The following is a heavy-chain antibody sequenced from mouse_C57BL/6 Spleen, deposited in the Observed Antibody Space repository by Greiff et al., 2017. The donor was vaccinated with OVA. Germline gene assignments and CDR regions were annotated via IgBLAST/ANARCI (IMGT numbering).Heavy chain of an antibody. CDR3: ARRYYDYPAWFAY. J-gene: IGHJ3*01. D-gene: IGHD2-4*01. CDR2: IYPGSGST. V-gene: IGHV1-55*01. CDR1: GYTFTSYW. Sequence: VKLVESGAELVKPGASVKMSCKASGYTFTSYWITWVKQRPGQGLEWIGDIYPGSGSTNYTEKFKSKATLTVDTSSSTAYMQLSSLTSEDSAVYDCARRYYDYPAWFAYWGQGTLVTVSA.